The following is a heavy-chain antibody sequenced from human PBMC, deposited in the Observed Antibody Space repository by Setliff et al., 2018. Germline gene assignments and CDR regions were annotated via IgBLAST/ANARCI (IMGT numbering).Heavy chain of an antibody. CDR3: ARGGTFRYFDY. Sequence: SETLSLTCTVSGGSFSTYYWSWFRQAPGNGLEWIGHVYYSGAANYNTSLKSRVTVSVDTSKNQFSLRLISVVAADTAVYYCARGGTFRYFDYWGQGTLGTVSS. D-gene: IGHD5-12*01. CDR1: GGSFSTYY. J-gene: IGHJ4*01. CDR2: VYYSGAA. V-gene: IGHV4-59*01.